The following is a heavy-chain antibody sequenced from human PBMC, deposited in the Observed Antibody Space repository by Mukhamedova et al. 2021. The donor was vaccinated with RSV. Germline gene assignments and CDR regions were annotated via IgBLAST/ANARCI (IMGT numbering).Heavy chain of an antibody. CDR2: NNAGDGNT. D-gene: IGHD3-16*01. CDR3: AREGAGTTISWGTFDI. Sequence: EYMGWNNAGDGNTKSSQKFQRSVTITRDTSASTAYMELSSLRIEDTAVYYCAREGAGTTISWGTFDIWGQGTMVTVSA. V-gene: IGHV1-3*01. J-gene: IGHJ3*02.